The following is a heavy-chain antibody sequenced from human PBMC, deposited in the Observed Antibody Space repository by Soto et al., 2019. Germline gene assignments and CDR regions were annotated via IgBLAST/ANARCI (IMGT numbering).Heavy chain of an antibody. CDR1: GGSISSYY. D-gene: IGHD2-21*02. CDR3: AREDDGGDSLGV. CDR2: IYYSGST. J-gene: IGHJ6*02. Sequence: PSETLSLTCAVSGGSISSYYWSWIRQPPGKGLEWIGYIYYSGSTHYNPSIKSRITISVDTSKNQFSLHLSSVTDADTAVYFCAREDDGGDSLGVWGQGTTVTVSS. V-gene: IGHV4-4*08.